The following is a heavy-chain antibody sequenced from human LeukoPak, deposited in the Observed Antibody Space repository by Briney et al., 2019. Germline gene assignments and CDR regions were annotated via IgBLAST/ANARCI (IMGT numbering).Heavy chain of an antibody. CDR1: GFTFSTYA. CDR2: ISGSGASA. Sequence: QPGGSLRLSCAGSGFTFSTYAMSWVRQAPGKGLECVSEISGSGASAHYADSVKGRFTISRDNSKNTLYLQMNSLRAEDTAVYYCAKRASYSNEPRLDYWGQGTLVTVSS. V-gene: IGHV3-23*01. J-gene: IGHJ4*02. CDR3: AKRASYSNEPRLDY. D-gene: IGHD3-10*01.